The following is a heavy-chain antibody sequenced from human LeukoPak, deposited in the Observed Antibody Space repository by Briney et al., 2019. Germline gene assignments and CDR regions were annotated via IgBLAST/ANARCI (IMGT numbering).Heavy chain of an antibody. V-gene: IGHV1-69*05. CDR1: GGTFSSYA. Sequence: ASVKVSCKASGGTFSSYAISWVRQAPGQGLEWMGGIIPIFGTANYAQKFQGRVTITTDESTSTAYMELSSLRSEDTAVYYCARVSRETLARAAGAPRYYYYMDVWGKGTTVTVSS. D-gene: IGHD6-13*01. CDR2: IIPIFGTA. J-gene: IGHJ6*03. CDR3: ARVSRETLARAAGAPRYYYYMDV.